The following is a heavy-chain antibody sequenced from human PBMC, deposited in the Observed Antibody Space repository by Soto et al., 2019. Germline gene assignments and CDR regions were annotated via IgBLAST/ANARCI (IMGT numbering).Heavy chain of an antibody. CDR1: GGSISSYY. CDR3: ASGTHGAFFVY. Sequence: PSETLSLTCTVSGGSISSYYWSWIRQPPGKGLEWIGYIYYSGSTNYNPSLKSRVTISVDTSRNQFSLKLSSVTAADTAVYYCASGTHGAFFVYWGQGTLVTVSS. D-gene: IGHD2-8*01. CDR2: IYYSGST. J-gene: IGHJ4*02. V-gene: IGHV4-59*01.